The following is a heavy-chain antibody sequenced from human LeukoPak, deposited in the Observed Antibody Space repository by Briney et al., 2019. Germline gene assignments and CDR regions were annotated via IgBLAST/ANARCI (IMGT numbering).Heavy chain of an antibody. CDR2: MNPNSGNT. V-gene: IGHV1-8*01. CDR1: GYTFTSYD. Sequence: GASVKVSCKASGYTFTSYDINWVRQATGQGLEWMGWMNPNSGNTGYAQKFQGRVTMTRNTSISTAYMELSSLRSEDTAVYYCARGAHYDFWSGYYPYYYYYYMDVWGKGTTVTVSS. CDR3: ARGAHYDFWSGYYPYYYYYYMDV. D-gene: IGHD3-3*01. J-gene: IGHJ6*03.